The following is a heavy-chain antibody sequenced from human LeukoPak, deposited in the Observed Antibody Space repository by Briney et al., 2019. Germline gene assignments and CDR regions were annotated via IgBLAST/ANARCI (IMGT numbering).Heavy chain of an antibody. D-gene: IGHD3-22*01. CDR1: GFTFSSYA. V-gene: IGHV3-30-3*01. Sequence: GGSLRLSCAASGFTFSSYAMHWVRQAPGKGLEWVAVISYDGSNKYYADSVKGRFTISRDNSKNTLYLQMNSLRAEDTAVYYCARDYYDTFWGQGTLVTVSS. J-gene: IGHJ4*02. CDR3: ARDYYDTF. CDR2: ISYDGSNK.